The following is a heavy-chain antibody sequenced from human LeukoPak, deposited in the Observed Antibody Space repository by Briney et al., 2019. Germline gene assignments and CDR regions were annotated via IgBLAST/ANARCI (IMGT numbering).Heavy chain of an antibody. CDR2: ISGSGGST. CDR1: GFTFSSYA. V-gene: IGHV3-23*01. D-gene: IGHD3-22*01. J-gene: IGHJ4*02. Sequence: GGSLRLSCAASGFTFSSYAMSWVRQAPGKGLEWFSAISGSGGSTYYADSVKGRFTISKDNSKKTLYLQMNSLRAEDTAVYYCAKSSGYYYDSSGYVPFDYWGQGTLVTVSS. CDR3: AKSSGYYYDSSGYVPFDY.